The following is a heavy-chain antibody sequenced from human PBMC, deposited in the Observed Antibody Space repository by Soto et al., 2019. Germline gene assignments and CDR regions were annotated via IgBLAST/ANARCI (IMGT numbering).Heavy chain of an antibody. CDR2: INDSGNT. CDR3: ARTSSSSGTYAFDI. J-gene: IGHJ3*02. V-gene: IGHV4-34*01. Sequence: SETLSLTRAVYGGSFSGHHWGWIRQPPGKGLEWIGEINDSGNTNYNPSLKSRVTISVDTSKNQFSLKLSSVTAADTAVYYCARTSSSSGTYAFDIWGQGTMVTVSS. CDR1: GGSFSGHH. D-gene: IGHD6-6*01.